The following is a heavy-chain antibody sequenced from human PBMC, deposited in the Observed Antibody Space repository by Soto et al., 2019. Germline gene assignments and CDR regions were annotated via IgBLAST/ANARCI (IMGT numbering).Heavy chain of an antibody. CDR2: ISYDGSNK. J-gene: IGHJ6*02. D-gene: IGHD3-22*01. Sequence: GGSLRLSCAASGFTFSSYSMHWVRQAPGKGLEWVAVISYDGSNKYYADSVKGRFTISRDNSKNTLYLQMNSLRAEDTAVYYCARDLASWYDSSGYYGHGRFYYYYGMDVWGQGTTVTVSS. CDR3: ARDLASWYDSSGYYGHGRFYYYYGMDV. CDR1: GFTFSSYS. V-gene: IGHV3-30-3*01.